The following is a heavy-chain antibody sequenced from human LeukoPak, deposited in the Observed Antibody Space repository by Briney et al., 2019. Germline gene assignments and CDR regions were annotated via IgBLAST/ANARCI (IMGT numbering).Heavy chain of an antibody. Sequence: GGSLRLSCAASGFTFSSYSMNWVRQAPGKGLEWVSYISSSSSTIYYADSVKGRFTISRDNAKNSLYLQMNSLRAEDTAVYYCARDARSGSHPGFDYWGQGTLVTVSS. D-gene: IGHD1-26*01. CDR3: ARDARSGSHPGFDY. J-gene: IGHJ4*02. CDR2: ISSSSSTI. CDR1: GFTFSSYS. V-gene: IGHV3-48*04.